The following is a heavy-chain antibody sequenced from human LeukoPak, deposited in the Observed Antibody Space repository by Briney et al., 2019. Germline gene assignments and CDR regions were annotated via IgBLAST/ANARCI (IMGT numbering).Heavy chain of an antibody. Sequence: SETLSLTCAVYGGSLSGYYWSWIRQPPGKGPEWIGEINDGGSTKYNPSLKSRVTISLDMSKNQFSLKLSSVTAADTAVYYCASRPRYSSSWGEATFDYWGQGTLVTVSS. J-gene: IGHJ4*02. CDR1: GGSLSGYY. CDR3: ASRPRYSSSWGEATFDY. V-gene: IGHV4-34*01. D-gene: IGHD6-13*01. CDR2: INDGGST.